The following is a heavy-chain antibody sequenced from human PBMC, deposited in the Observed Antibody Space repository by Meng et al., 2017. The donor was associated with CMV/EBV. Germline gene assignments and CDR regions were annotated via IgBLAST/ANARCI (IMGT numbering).Heavy chain of an antibody. J-gene: IGHJ4*02. Sequence: PLRVAVPRVVEPSDTLCLTRLFSLGAISISTYYWGCIRQPPGKGLEWIGRIYYSGSTHYNPSLKSRFTISVDTSKNQFSLKLSSVTAADTAVYYCARDAGHYDILTGYSYWGQGTLVTVSS. CDR1: LGAISISTYY. CDR2: IYYSGST. V-gene: IGHV4-39*07. D-gene: IGHD3-9*01. CDR3: ARDAGHYDILTGYSY.